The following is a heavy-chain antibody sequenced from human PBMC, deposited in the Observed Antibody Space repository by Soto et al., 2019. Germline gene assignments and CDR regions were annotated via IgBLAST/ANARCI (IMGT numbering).Heavy chain of an antibody. V-gene: IGHV3-7*05. CDR2: IKQDGSEK. D-gene: IGHD3-10*01. J-gene: IGHJ6*02. Sequence: EVHLVESGGGLVQPGGSLRLSCAASGFTFSNYWMTWVRQAPGKGLEWVANIKQDGSEKYYVDSVKGRFTISRDNAKNSLFLLMNSLRAEDTAVYYCARDREVNGPGMDVWGQGTTVTVSS. CDR1: GFTFSNYW. CDR3: ARDREVNGPGMDV.